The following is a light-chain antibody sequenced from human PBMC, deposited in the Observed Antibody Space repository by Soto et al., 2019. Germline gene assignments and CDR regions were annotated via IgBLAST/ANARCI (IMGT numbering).Light chain of an antibody. CDR1: QSVSSY. V-gene: IGKV3-11*01. Sequence: ESGLTQSPATLSLSPGERATLSCRASQSVSSYLAWYQQKPGQAPRLLIYDASNRATGIPARFTGSGSGTDFILTISRLEPEDFAVYYCQQYGSSPRPFGQGTKVDIK. J-gene: IGKJ1*01. CDR2: DAS. CDR3: QQYGSSPRP.